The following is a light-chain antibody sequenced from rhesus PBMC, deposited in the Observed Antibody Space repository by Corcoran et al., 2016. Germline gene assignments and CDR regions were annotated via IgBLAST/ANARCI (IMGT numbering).Light chain of an antibody. CDR1: SSDIGANNR. Sequence: QAAPTESPSVSGSPGQSVTISCTGTSSDIGANNRVSWYQQSPGKAPKLMIYDVNKRPSGVCDRFSGTKSGSTASLTISGLQAEDAADYCSSYGSGSTYIFGDGTRLTVL. CDR3: SSYGSGSTYI. J-gene: IGLJ1*01. CDR2: DVN. V-gene: IGLV2-13*03.